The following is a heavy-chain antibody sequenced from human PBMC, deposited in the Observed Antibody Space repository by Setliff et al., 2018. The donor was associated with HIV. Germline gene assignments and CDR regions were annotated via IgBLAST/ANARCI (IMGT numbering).Heavy chain of an antibody. CDR3: ARSNPGITAGLLAY. Sequence: SLTCTVSGGSISSYYWSWIRQPAGKGLEWIGRIYTTGGTNYNPALRSRVTMSIDTSKNQISLKLNSVTAADTATYYCARSNPGITAGLLAYWGPGTLVTVSS. V-gene: IGHV4-4*07. J-gene: IGHJ4*02. CDR1: GGSISSYY. CDR2: IYTTGGT. D-gene: IGHD6-13*01.